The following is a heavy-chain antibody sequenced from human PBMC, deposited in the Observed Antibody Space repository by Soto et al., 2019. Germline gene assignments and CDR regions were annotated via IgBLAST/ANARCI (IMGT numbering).Heavy chain of an antibody. D-gene: IGHD4-17*01. CDR2: IYYSGST. CDR1: GGSISSGDYY. V-gene: IGHV4-30-4*01. CDR3: ARGRSRDYPTFDP. J-gene: IGHJ5*02. Sequence: PSETLSLTCTVSGGSISSGDYYWSWIRQPPGKGLEWTGYIYYSGSTYYNPSLKSRVTISVDTSKNQFSLKLSSVTAADTAVYYCARGRSRDYPTFDPWGQGTLVTVSS.